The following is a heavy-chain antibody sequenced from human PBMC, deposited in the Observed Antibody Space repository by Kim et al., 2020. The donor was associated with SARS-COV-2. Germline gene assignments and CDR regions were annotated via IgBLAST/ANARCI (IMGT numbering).Heavy chain of an antibody. D-gene: IGHD2-2*01. CDR3: ARHPPLLYCSSTSCYVPPQTNADSSSWHYSEPGGYFDL. Sequence: GESLKISCKGSGYSFTSYWISWVRQMPGKGLEWMGRIDPSDSYTNYSPSFQGHVTISADKSISTAYLQWSSLKASDTAMYYCARHPPLLYCSSTSCYVPPQTNADSSSWHYSEPGGYFDLWGRGTLVTVSS. V-gene: IGHV5-10-1*01. CDR2: IDPSDSYT. CDR1: GYSFTSYW. J-gene: IGHJ2*01.